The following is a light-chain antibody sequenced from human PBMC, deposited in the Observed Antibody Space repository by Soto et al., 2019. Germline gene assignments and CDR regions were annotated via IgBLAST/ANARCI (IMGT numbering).Light chain of an antibody. CDR1: SSDVDSYNR. CDR2: EVS. Sequence: QSVLTRPRSVSGSPGQSVTISCTGISSDVDSYNRVSWYQQPPGTAPKLMIYEVSNRPSGVPDRFSGSKSGNTASLTISGLQAEDEADYYCCSYAGSHTWVFGTGTKLTVL. J-gene: IGLJ1*01. V-gene: IGLV2-18*02. CDR3: CSYAGSHTWV.